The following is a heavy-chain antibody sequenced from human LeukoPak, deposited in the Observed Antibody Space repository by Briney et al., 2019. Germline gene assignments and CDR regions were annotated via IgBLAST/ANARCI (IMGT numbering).Heavy chain of an antibody. CDR3: ATSGSYCDY. J-gene: IGHJ4*02. Sequence: GGSLRLSCAASGFTFSSYWMNWVRQAPGKRLEWVANINQDGSEKYYVDSVKGRFTISRDNAKNSLYLRMNSLRAEDTAVYYCATSGSYCDYWGQGTLVTVSS. CDR2: INQDGSEK. CDR1: GFTFSSYW. V-gene: IGHV3-7*02. D-gene: IGHD1-26*01.